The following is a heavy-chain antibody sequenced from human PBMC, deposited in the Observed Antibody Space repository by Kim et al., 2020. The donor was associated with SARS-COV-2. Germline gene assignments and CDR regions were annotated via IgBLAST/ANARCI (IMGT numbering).Heavy chain of an antibody. CDR1: GGSFSGYY. Sequence: SETLSLTCAVYGGSFSGYYWSWIRQPPGKGLEWIGEINHSGSTNYNPSLKSRVTISVDTSKNQFSLKLSSVTAADTAVYYCARGHGIAAAGSNWFDPWGQGTLVTVSS. V-gene: IGHV4-34*01. CDR3: ARGHGIAAAGSNWFDP. D-gene: IGHD6-13*01. J-gene: IGHJ5*02. CDR2: INHSGST.